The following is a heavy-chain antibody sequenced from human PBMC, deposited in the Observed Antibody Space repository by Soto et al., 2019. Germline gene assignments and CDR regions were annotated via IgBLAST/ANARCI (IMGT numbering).Heavy chain of an antibody. V-gene: IGHV1-2*02. CDR3: ASVMVVTAGGGYYGMDV. J-gene: IGHJ6*02. CDR2: INPNSGGT. CDR1: GYTLTGYY. D-gene: IGHD2-21*02. Sequence: SSVKVPCKASGYTLTGYYMHWVRQAPGQGLEWMGWINPNSGGTNYAQKFQGRVTMTRDTSISTAYMELSRLRSDDTAVYYCASVMVVTAGGGYYGMDVWGQGTTVTVSS.